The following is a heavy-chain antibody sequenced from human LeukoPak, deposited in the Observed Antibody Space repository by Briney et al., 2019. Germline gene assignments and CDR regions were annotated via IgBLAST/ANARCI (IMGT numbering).Heavy chain of an antibody. V-gene: IGHV4-4*07. CDR2: IYTSGST. D-gene: IGHD4-17*01. CDR3: ARDDYGQDGFDY. CDR1: GDSISTSY. Sequence: SETLSLTCTVSGDSISTSYWSWIRQPAGKGLEWIGRIYTSGSTNYNPSLKSRVTMSVDTSKNQFSLKLRSVTAADTAVYYCARDDYGQDGFDYWGQGTLVTVSS. J-gene: IGHJ4*02.